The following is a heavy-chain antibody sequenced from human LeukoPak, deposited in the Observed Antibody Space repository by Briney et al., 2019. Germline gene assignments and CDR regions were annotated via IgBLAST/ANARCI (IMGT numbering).Heavy chain of an antibody. D-gene: IGHD3-3*01. J-gene: IGHJ4*02. CDR3: ARDFGRAIWSGYWDF. CDR2: ISYDGSNK. Sequence: GGSLTLFCAASGFSLSSHGMHWARHAPGKGREWLTDISYDGSNKYYAHSGKGRLANSTAIAKKPLYLQMSSLRDDDAALYYCARDFGRAIWSGYWDFWGQGTLVTVSS. CDR1: GFSLSSHG. V-gene: IGHV3-30*12.